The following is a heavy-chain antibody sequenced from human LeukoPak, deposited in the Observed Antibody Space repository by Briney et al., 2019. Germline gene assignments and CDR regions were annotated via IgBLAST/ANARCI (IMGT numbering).Heavy chain of an antibody. V-gene: IGHV1-18*01. D-gene: IGHD2-15*01. CDR3: ARVGRSRGSLPNSYYYMDV. J-gene: IGHJ6*03. CDR1: GYTFTSYG. Sequence: ASVKVSCKASGYTFTSYGISWVRQAPGQGLEWMGWISAYSGNTNYSQKLQGRVTMTTDTSTSTAYMDLRSLRSDDTAVYYCARVGRSRGSLPNSYYYMDVWGKGTTVTVSS. CDR2: ISAYSGNT.